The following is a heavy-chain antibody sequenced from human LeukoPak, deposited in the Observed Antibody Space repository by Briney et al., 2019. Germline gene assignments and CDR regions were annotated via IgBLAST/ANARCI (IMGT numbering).Heavy chain of an antibody. CDR1: GFTFSAYG. D-gene: IGHD5-18*01. CDR2: IYHSGST. V-gene: IGHV4-38-2*01. J-gene: IGHJ4*02. CDR3: AKSSYSIFDY. Sequence: PGGSLRLSCAASGFTFSAYGMHWVRQAPGKGLEWIGSIYHSGSTYYNPSLKSRVTISVDTSKNQFSLKLSSVTAADTAVYYCAKSSYSIFDYWGQGTLVTVSS.